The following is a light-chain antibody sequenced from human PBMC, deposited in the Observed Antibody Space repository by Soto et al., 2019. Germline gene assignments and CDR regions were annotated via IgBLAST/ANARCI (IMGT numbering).Light chain of an antibody. V-gene: IGKV3-20*01. J-gene: IGKJ4*01. CDR1: QSVSSSY. CDR2: DAS. Sequence: EIVLTQSPDTLSLSPGERATLSCRASQSVSSSYLAWYQQKPGQAPRLLIYDASRRASGIPDRISGSGSGTDFTLTIRRLEPGDFAVYYCQQYGSSPLTFGGGTKVEIK. CDR3: QQYGSSPLT.